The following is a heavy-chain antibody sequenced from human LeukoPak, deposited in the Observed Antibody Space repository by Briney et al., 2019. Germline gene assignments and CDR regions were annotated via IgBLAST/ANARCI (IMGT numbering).Heavy chain of an antibody. CDR2: IHYSGST. Sequence: SETLSLTCTVSGGSISSVSYYWGWIRQPPGKGLVYIGSIHYSGSTYYNPSLKSRVTMSVDTSENQFSLKLSSVTAADTAVYYCARGSPYHSWGQGILVTVSS. D-gene: IGHD2-15*01. CDR3: ARGSPYHS. V-gene: IGHV4-39*01. J-gene: IGHJ4*02. CDR1: GGSISSVSYY.